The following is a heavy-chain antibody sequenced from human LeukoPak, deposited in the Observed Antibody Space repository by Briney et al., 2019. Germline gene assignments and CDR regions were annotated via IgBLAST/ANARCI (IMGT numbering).Heavy chain of an antibody. V-gene: IGHV5-51*01. Sequence: GESLKISCKGSGYSFTSYWIGWVREMPGKGLECMEIISPGVSDTRYSPSLQGHVTISADNSISTAYLQWSSLEASDTAMSYCARLGYCSGGSCYSSRVAAFDIWGPGTMVTV. CDR1: GYSFTSYW. J-gene: IGHJ3*02. CDR2: ISPGVSDT. CDR3: ARLGYCSGGSCYSSRVAAFDI. D-gene: IGHD2-15*01.